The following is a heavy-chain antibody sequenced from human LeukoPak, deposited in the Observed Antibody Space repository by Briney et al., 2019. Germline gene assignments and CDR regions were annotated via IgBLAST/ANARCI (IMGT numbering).Heavy chain of an antibody. Sequence: ASVKVSCKASGYTFTSYGISWVRQAPGQGLEWMGWISAYNGNTNYAQKLQGRVTMTTDTSASTAYMELRSLRSDDTAVYYCARDLRYFDWLPTKAHHFDYWGQGTLVTVSS. D-gene: IGHD3-9*01. CDR1: GYTFTSYG. CDR3: ARDLRYFDWLPTKAHHFDY. CDR2: ISAYNGNT. J-gene: IGHJ4*02. V-gene: IGHV1-18*01.